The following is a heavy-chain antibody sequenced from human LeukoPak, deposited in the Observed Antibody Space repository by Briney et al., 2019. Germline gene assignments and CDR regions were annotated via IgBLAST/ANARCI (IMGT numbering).Heavy chain of an antibody. V-gene: IGHV3-30-3*01. Sequence: GGSLRLSCAASGLTFSSYAMHWVRQAPGKGLEWVAVISYDGSNKYYADSVKGRFTISRDNSKNTLYLQMNSLRAEDTAVYYCARDLAPYYDSSGPYFDYWGQGTLVTVSS. J-gene: IGHJ4*02. CDR2: ISYDGSNK. CDR3: ARDLAPYYDSSGPYFDY. D-gene: IGHD3-22*01. CDR1: GLTFSSYA.